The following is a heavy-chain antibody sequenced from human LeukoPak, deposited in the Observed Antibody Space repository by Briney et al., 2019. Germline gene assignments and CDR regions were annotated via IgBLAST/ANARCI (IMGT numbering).Heavy chain of an antibody. Sequence: PGGSPRLSCAASGFTFSNYGMHWVRQAPGEGLEWVAVIWSGGRNKYYADSVKGRFTISRDNSKNTLDLEMTSLRVDDTAVYYCVRELGPFTGFDYWGQGTLVTVSS. V-gene: IGHV3-33*01. CDR3: VRELGPFTGFDY. D-gene: IGHD3-16*01. J-gene: IGHJ4*02. CDR2: IWSGGRNK. CDR1: GFTFSNYG.